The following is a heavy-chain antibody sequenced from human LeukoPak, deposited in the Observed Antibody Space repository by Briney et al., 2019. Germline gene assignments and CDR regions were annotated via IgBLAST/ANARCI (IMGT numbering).Heavy chain of an antibody. D-gene: IGHD6-13*01. CDR1: GFTFSDYY. J-gene: IGHJ4*02. Sequence: GGFVRLSCAASGFTFSDYYMSWFRQAPGKGLEWVSYISSSGSYTNYADSVGGRFTISRDNAKNSLYLQMNSLRAEDTAVYYCARDGSAASDYWGQGTMVTHSS. CDR2: ISSSGSYT. CDR3: ARDGSAASDY. V-gene: IGHV3-11*05.